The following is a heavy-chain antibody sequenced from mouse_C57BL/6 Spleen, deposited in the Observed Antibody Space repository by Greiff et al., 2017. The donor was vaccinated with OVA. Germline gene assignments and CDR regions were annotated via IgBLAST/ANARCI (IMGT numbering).Heavy chain of an antibody. J-gene: IGHJ2*01. V-gene: IGHV1-22*01. Sequence: VQLKQSGPELVKPGASVKMSRKASGYTFTDYNMHWVKQSHGKSLEWIGYINPNNGGTSYNQKFKGKATLTVNKSSSTAYMELRSLTSEDSAVYYCARGDYYGSSPDYWGQGTTLTVSS. D-gene: IGHD1-1*01. CDR2: INPNNGGT. CDR1: GYTFTDYN. CDR3: ARGDYYGSSPDY.